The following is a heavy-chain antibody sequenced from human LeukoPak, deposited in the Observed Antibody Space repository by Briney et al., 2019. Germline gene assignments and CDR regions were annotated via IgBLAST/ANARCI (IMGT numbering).Heavy chain of an antibody. D-gene: IGHD1-26*01. CDR2: INPNSGGT. Sequence: ASVKVSCKASGYTFTGYYMHWVRQAPGQGFEWMGWINPNSGGTNYAQKFQGRVTMTRDTSISTAYMELSRLRSDDTAVYYCARAGIVGATEGVDAFDIWGQGTMVTVSS. CDR3: ARAGIVGATEGVDAFDI. V-gene: IGHV1-2*02. J-gene: IGHJ3*02. CDR1: GYTFTGYY.